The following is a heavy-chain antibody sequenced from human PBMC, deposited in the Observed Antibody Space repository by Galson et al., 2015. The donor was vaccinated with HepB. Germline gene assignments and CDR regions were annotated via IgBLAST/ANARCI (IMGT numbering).Heavy chain of an antibody. CDR3: ARDNPDY. V-gene: IGHV3-74*01. J-gene: IGHJ4*02. CDR2: IYNDGRTT. Sequence: SLRLSCAASGFTFNNFWMHWIRQAPGKGLVWVSRIYNDGRTTHYADSVKGRFIISRDNAKNMLYLQMNSLRVEDTGLYYCARDNPDYWGQGTLVTVSS. CDR1: GFTFNNFW.